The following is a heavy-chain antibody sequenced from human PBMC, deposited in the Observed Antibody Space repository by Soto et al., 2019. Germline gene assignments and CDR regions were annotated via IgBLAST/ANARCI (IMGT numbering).Heavy chain of an antibody. Sequence: QVQLQESGPGLVKPSETLSLTCTVSGGSVSGGSYYWNWIRQPPGKGLEWIGYIYFSGRTNYNPSLKSLVTRSIDTSKNQFSRKLSPATAADTAVYYCSRDVDFGEEAVWGQGTTVTVSS. CDR1: GGSVSGGSYY. V-gene: IGHV4-61*01. D-gene: IGHD4-17*01. J-gene: IGHJ6*02. CDR3: SRDVDFGEEAV. CDR2: IYFSGRT.